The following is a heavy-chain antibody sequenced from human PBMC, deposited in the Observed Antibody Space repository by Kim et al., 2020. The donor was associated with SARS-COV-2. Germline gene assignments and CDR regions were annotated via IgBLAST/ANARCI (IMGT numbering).Heavy chain of an antibody. CDR1: GFTFSSYW. CDR2: INSDGSST. Sequence: GGSLRLYCAASGFTFSSYWMHWVRQAPGKGLVWVSRINSDGSSTSYADSVKGRFTISRDNAKNTLYLQMNSLRAEDTAVYYCARAGSGYYKGWFDPWGQGTLVTVSS. CDR3: ARAGSGYYKGWFDP. D-gene: IGHD3-3*01. J-gene: IGHJ5*02. V-gene: IGHV3-74*01.